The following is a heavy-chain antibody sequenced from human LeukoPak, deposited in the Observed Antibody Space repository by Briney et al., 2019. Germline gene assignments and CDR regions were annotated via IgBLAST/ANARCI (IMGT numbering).Heavy chain of an antibody. D-gene: IGHD1-26*01. V-gene: IGHV3-23*01. CDR1: GFTFSSYA. CDR3: AKDLLGSTTRDY. Sequence: GGSLRLSCAASGFTFSSYAMSWVRQAPGKGLEWASVISGSGDSTYYADSVKGRFTISRDNSKNTLYLQMNSLRAEDTAIYYCAKDLLGSTTRDYWGQGTLVTVSS. J-gene: IGHJ4*02. CDR2: ISGSGDST.